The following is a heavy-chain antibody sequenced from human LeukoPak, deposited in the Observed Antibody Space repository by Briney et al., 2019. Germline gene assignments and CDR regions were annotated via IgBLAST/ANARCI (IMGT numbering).Heavy chain of an antibody. CDR1: GFTFSSHS. J-gene: IGHJ6*02. D-gene: IGHD6-6*01. CDR2: ISSSSSFR. CDR3: ARRGPAGSSSSGMDV. Sequence: KPGVSLRLSCAGSGFTFSSHSINWVRQAPGKGLEWVSSISSSSSFRYYADSVRGRFTISRDNAKNSVYLQMNSLRAEDTAVYYCARRGPAGSSSSGMDVWGQGTTVTVSS. V-gene: IGHV3-21*01.